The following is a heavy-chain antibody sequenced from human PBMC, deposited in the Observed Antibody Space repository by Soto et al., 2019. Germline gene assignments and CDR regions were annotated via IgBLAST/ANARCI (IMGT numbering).Heavy chain of an antibody. CDR1: DYTFTSYG. V-gene: IGHV1-18*01. J-gene: IGHJ6*03. Sequence: ASVKVSCKASDYTFTSYGITWVRQAPGQGLEWMGWISAYNGYTNYAQKLQGRVTMTTDTPTSTAYMELRSLRSDDTAVYYCARGGASSSYMDVWGKGTTVTVSS. CDR2: ISAYNGYT. CDR3: ARGGASSSYMDV.